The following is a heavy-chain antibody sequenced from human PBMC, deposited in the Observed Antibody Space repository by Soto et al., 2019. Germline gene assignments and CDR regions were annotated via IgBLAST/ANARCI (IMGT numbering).Heavy chain of an antibody. V-gene: IGHV3-64*01. CDR3: ARRARADYYYMDV. J-gene: IGHJ6*03. Sequence: EVQLVESGGGLAQPGGSLRLSCAASGFTFSSDAMAWVRQAPGKGLEYVSGISSNGIGTYYASSVKGRFTISRDNSRDTVYLQMDSLRPEDMAVYYCARRARADYYYMDVWGKGTTVTVS. D-gene: IGHD6-6*01. CDR2: ISSNGIGT. CDR1: GFTFSSDA.